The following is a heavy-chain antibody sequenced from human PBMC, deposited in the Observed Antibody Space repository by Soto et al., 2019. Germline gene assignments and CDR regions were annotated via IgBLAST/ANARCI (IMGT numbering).Heavy chain of an antibody. J-gene: IGHJ4*02. D-gene: IGHD5-12*01. CDR3: ARGVVGIVATRLLDY. Sequence: SETLSLTCAVYGGSFSGYYWSWIRQPPGKGLEWIGEINHSGSTNYNPSLKSRVTISVDTSKNQFSLKLSSVTAADTAVYYRARGVVGIVATRLLDYWGQGTLVTVSS. CDR2: INHSGST. V-gene: IGHV4-34*01. CDR1: GGSFSGYY.